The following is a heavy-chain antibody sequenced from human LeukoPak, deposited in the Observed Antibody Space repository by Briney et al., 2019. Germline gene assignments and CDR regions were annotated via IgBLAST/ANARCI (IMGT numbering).Heavy chain of an antibody. J-gene: IGHJ4*02. V-gene: IGHV4-30-2*01. Sequence: PSETLSLTYAVSGGSISSGGYSWSWIRQPPGKGLEWIGYIYHSGSTYYNPSLKSRVTISVDRSRNQFSLKLSSVTAADTAVYYCARVLAGTFDYWGQGTLVTVSS. CDR3: ARVLAGTFDY. CDR2: IYHSGST. D-gene: IGHD6-13*01. CDR1: GGSISSGGYS.